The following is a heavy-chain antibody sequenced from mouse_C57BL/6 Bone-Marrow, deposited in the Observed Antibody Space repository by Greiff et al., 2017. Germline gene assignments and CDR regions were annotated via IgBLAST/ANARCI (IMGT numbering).Heavy chain of an antibody. Sequence: QVQLQQPGAELVKPGASVKMSCKASGYTFTSYWITWVKQRPGQGLEWIGDIYPGSGSTNYNEKFKSKATLTVDPSSSPAYMQLSSLTSEDSAVYYCARQAYYYGSSPFAYWGQGTLVTVSA. CDR3: ARQAYYYGSSPFAY. D-gene: IGHD1-1*01. V-gene: IGHV1-55*01. CDR1: GYTFTSYW. CDR2: IYPGSGST. J-gene: IGHJ3*01.